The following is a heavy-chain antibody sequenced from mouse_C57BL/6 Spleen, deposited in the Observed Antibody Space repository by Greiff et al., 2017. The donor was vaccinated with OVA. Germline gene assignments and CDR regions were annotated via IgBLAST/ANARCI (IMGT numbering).Heavy chain of an antibody. CDR2: INPSNGGT. CDR3: ARGGFDYYGSSYKCWYGDG. J-gene: IGHJ1*03. Sequence: VQLQQPGPDLVKPGASVKLSCKASGYTFTSYWMNWVKQRPGQGLEWIGNINPSNGGTNYNAKFKSKATLTVDKSSSTASMQLSSLTSEDSAGEYCARGGFDYYGSSYKCWYGDGWGTGTTVTVS. CDR1: GYTFTSYW. D-gene: IGHD1-1*01. V-gene: IGHV1-53*01.